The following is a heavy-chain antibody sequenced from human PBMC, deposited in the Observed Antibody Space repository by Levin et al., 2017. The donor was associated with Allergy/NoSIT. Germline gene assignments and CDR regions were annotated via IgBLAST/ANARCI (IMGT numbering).Heavy chain of an antibody. CDR2: IYHSGST. Sequence: SCAVSGGSISSGGYSWSWIRQPPGKGLEWIGYIYHSGSTYYNPSLKSRVTISVDRSKNQFSLKLSSVTAADTAVYYCARGMDTAMFDYWGQGTLVTVSS. V-gene: IGHV4-30-2*01. CDR3: ARGMDTAMFDY. J-gene: IGHJ4*02. D-gene: IGHD5-18*01. CDR1: GGSISSGGYS.